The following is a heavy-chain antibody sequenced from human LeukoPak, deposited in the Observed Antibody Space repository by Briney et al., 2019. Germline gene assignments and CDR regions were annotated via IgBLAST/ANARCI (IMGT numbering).Heavy chain of an antibody. V-gene: IGHV1-18*01. Sequence: ASVKVSCKASGYTFTSYGICWVRHAPGQGLEWMGWISAYNGNTNYAQNLQGRVTMTTDTSTSTPYMELRSLRADDTAVYYCARDFWFHLHTMFDPWGQGTLVTVSS. CDR2: ISAYNGNT. CDR3: ARDFWFHLHTMFDP. J-gene: IGHJ5*02. CDR1: GYTFTSYG. D-gene: IGHD3-3*01.